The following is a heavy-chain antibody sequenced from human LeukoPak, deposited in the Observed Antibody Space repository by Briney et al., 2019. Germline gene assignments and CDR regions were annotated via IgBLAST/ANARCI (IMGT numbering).Heavy chain of an antibody. CDR1: GFTFSSYD. CDR3: ARALRFGESTNYYYYGMDV. Sequence: GGSLRLSCAASGFTFSSYDMHWVRQATGKGLEWVSATGTAGDTYYPGSVKGRFTISRENAKNSLYLQMNSLRAGDTAVYYCARALRFGESTNYYYYGMDVWGQGTTVTVSS. CDR2: TGTAGDT. V-gene: IGHV3-13*01. J-gene: IGHJ6*02. D-gene: IGHD3-10*01.